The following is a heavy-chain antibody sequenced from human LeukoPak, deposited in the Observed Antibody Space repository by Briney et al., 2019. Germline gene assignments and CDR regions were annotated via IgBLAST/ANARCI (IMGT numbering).Heavy chain of an antibody. V-gene: IGHV3-48*03. D-gene: IGHD2-15*01. CDR1: EVTFSSYE. J-gene: IGHJ4*02. CDR3: AIILGYCSGGTCYDY. Sequence: QPGGSLRLSCAASEVTFSSYELNWVQQAPGKGLEWVSYISSSGSTKYYADSVKGRFTISRDNAKNSLYLQLNSLRAEDTAVYYCAIILGYCSGGTCYDYWGQGTQVTVSS. CDR2: ISSSGSTK.